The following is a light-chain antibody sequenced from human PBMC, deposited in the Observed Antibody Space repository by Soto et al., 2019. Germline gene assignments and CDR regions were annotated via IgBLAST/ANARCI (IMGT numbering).Light chain of an antibody. J-gene: IGKJ1*01. Sequence: DIQMTQSPSTLSASVGDRVTITCRASQSISVWLAWYQQKAGKAPNLLIYKASRLESGVPSRFSGSGSGTEFTLTISSLQSEDFAVYYCQQYNNWPWTFGQGTKVDIK. CDR3: QQYNNWPWT. CDR2: KAS. CDR1: QSISVW. V-gene: IGKV1-5*03.